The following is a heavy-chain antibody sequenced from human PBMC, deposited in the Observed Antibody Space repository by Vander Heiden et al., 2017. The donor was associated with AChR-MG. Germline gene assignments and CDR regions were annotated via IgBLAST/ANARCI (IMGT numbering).Heavy chain of an antibody. D-gene: IGHD3-22*01. J-gene: IGHJ4*02. CDR1: GGSLYTNYN. CDR3: ARLITMTGKPYYFDY. Sequence: QLQLQESGPGLVKPSETLSLTCTVSGGSLYTNYNWAWIRQPPETGLEWIGRIHYSGSTFYSPSLKSRVTMSIDTSKNQFSLKLSSVTAADTAVFYCARLITMTGKPYYFDYWGPGALITVSS. CDR2: IHYSGST. V-gene: IGHV4-39*01.